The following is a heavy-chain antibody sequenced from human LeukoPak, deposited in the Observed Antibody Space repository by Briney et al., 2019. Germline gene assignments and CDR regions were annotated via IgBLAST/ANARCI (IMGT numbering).Heavy chain of an antibody. D-gene: IGHD3-3*01. CDR3: ARDQFYDFWSGYSNWFDP. CDR1: GYTFTGYY. V-gene: IGHV1-2*02. J-gene: IGHJ5*02. CDR2: INPNSGGT. Sequence: ASVKVSCKASGYTFTGYYIHWVRQAPGQGLEWMGWINPNSGGTNYAQKFQGRVTMTRDTSISTAYMELSRLRSDDTAVYYCARDQFYDFWSGYSNWFDPWGQGTLVTVSS.